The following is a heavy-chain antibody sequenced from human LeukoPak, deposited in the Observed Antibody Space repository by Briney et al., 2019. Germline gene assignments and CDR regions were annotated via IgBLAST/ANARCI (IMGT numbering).Heavy chain of an antibody. CDR2: IGGSGDGT. CDR3: AKRYYYDTSGNPGGLDP. Sequence: GGSLRLSCAASGFTFSSYAMGWVRQAPGKGLEWVSTIGGSGDGTYYADSVKGRFTISRDNSKNTLPLQMNSLRAEDTAVYYCAKRYYYDTSGNPGGLDPWGQGTLVTVSS. D-gene: IGHD3-22*01. CDR1: GFTFSSYA. V-gene: IGHV3-23*01. J-gene: IGHJ5*02.